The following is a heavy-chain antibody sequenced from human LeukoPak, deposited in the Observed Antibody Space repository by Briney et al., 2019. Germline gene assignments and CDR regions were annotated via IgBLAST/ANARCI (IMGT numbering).Heavy chain of an antibody. V-gene: IGHV4-30-4*01. CDR2: IYYSGST. CDR1: GGSISSGDYY. Sequence: SETLSLTCTVSGGSISSGDYYWSWIRQPPGKGLEWIGYIYYSGSTYYNPSLKSRVTISVDTSKNQFSLKLSSVTAADTAVYYRAREDATMVRGGFDYWGRGTLVTVSS. D-gene: IGHD3-10*01. J-gene: IGHJ4*02. CDR3: AREDATMVRGGFDY.